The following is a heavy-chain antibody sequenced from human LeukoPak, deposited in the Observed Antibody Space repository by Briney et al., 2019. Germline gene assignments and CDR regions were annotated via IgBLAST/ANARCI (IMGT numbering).Heavy chain of an antibody. CDR3: ARPAYCSSTSCYEEPEYFQH. V-gene: IGHV5-51*01. CDR1: GYSFTSYW. Sequence: NAGESLKISCKGSGYSFTSYWIGWVRQMPGKGLEWMGIIYAGDSDNSYSPSFHGQVTISADKSISTAYLQWSSLKASDTAMYYCARPAYCSSTSCYEEPEYFQHWGQGTLVTVSS. D-gene: IGHD2-2*01. CDR2: IYAGDSDN. J-gene: IGHJ1*01.